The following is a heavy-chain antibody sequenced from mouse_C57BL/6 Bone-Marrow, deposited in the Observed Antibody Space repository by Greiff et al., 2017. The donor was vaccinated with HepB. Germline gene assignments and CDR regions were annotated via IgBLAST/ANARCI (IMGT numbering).Heavy chain of an antibody. CDR1: GYTFTSYW. V-gene: IGHV1-5*01. CDR2: IYPGNSDT. J-gene: IGHJ3*01. CDR3: TQEGPYYYGSSYRIAY. D-gene: IGHD1-1*01. Sequence: EVKLQQSGTVLARPGASVKMSCKTSGYTFTSYWMHWVKQRPGQGLEWIGAIYPGNSDTSYNQKFKGKAKLTAVTSASTAYMELSSLTNEDSAVYYCTQEGPYYYGSSYRIAYWGQGTLVTVSA.